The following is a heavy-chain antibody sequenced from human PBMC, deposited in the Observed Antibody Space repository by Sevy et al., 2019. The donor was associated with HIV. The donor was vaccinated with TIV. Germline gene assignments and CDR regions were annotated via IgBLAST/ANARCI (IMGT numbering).Heavy chain of an antibody. CDR2: IGAYNGNT. J-gene: IGHJ4*02. CDR3: ARHLGIAAAGTIDY. V-gene: IGHV1-18*01. CDR1: GYTFTSYG. D-gene: IGHD6-13*01. Sequence: ASVKVSCKASGYTFTSYGISWVRQAPGQGLEWMGWIGAYNGNTNYAQKLQGRVTMTTDTSTSTAYMELRSLRSDDTAVYYCARHLGIAAAGTIDYWGQGTLVTVSS.